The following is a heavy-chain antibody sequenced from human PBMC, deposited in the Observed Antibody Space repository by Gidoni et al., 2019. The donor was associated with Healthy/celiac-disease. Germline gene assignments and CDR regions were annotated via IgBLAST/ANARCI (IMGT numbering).Heavy chain of an antibody. V-gene: IGHV1-3*01. CDR1: GYTFTSYA. Sequence: QVQLVQSGAEVKKPGASVKVSCKASGYTFTSYAMHWVRQAPGQRLEWMGWINAGNGNTKYSQKFQGRVTITRDTSASTAYMELSSLRSEDTAVYYCASPYYYGSGSYYNWYYGMDVWGQGTTVTVSS. J-gene: IGHJ6*02. D-gene: IGHD3-10*01. CDR2: INAGNGNT. CDR3: ASPYYYGSGSYYNWYYGMDV.